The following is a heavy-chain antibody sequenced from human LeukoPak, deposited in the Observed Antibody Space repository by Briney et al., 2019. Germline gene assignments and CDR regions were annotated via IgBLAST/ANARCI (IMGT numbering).Heavy chain of an antibody. CDR1: GYTFTNYG. V-gene: IGHV1-18*01. Sequence: ASVKVSCKASGYTFTNYGISWVRQAPRQRLEWMGWISAYNGNTNYAQKLQGRVTMTTDTSTSTAYMELRSLRSDDTAVYYCASGSANWYYYMDVWGKGTTVTVSS. CDR2: ISAYNGNT. CDR3: ASGSANWYYYMDV. J-gene: IGHJ6*03.